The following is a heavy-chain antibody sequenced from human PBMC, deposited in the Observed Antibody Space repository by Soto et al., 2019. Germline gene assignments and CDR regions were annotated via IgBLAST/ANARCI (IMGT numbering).Heavy chain of an antibody. Sequence: EVQLLESGGGLVQPGGSLRLSCAASGFTFSIFAMNWVRQSPGKGMEWVSAISDGTTYSADSVKGRCTISRDNSKNTLYLQINRLRDEDTAGYYCAKVCGWLYYFDYWGQGTLVTGSS. J-gene: IGHJ4*02. CDR3: AKVCGWLYYFDY. V-gene: IGHV3-23*01. CDR1: GFTFSIFA. D-gene: IGHD6-19*01. CDR2: ISDGTT.